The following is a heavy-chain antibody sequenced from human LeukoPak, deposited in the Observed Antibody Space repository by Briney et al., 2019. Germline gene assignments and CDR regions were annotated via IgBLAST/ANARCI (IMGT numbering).Heavy chain of an antibody. CDR1: GNSISSGDNY. J-gene: IGHJ4*02. Sequence: TSETLSLTCTVSGNSISSGDNYWSWIRQPAGKGLEWIGRIYTSGSTNYNPSLKSRVTISGDTSKNQFSLRLRSVTAADTAVYYCARASYSYDINGWVPFDYWGQGTLVTVSS. CDR3: ARASYSYDINGWVPFDY. V-gene: IGHV4-61*02. CDR2: IYTSGST. D-gene: IGHD3-22*01.